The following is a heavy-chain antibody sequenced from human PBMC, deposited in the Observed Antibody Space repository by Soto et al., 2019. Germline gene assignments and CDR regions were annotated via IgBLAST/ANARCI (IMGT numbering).Heavy chain of an antibody. V-gene: IGHV2-26*01. D-gene: IGHD6-19*01. CDR3: ARRHLAVAVSPWFDP. CDR2: IDSSGEK. J-gene: IGHJ5*02. CDR1: GLSISDSEMG. Sequence: QVTLKESGPVLVNPTETLTLRCTVSGLSISDSEMGVSWIRQPPGKALEWLAHIDSSGEKSYRTFLKSRLTISKDTSKSQIVLIMTNMDPADTGTYYCARRHLAVAVSPWFDPWGQGILVTVSS.